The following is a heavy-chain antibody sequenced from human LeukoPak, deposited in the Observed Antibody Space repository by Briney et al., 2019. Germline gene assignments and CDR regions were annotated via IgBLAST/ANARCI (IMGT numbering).Heavy chain of an antibody. Sequence: SSETLSLTCTVSGGSISSYYWSWIRQPPGKGLEWIGEINHSGSTNYNPSLKSRVTISVDTSKDQFSLKLSSVTAADTAVYYCARGPTIFGVVSYYYYGMDVWGQGTTVTVSS. CDR2: INHSGST. D-gene: IGHD3-3*01. V-gene: IGHV4-34*01. J-gene: IGHJ6*02. CDR1: GGSISSYY. CDR3: ARGPTIFGVVSYYYYGMDV.